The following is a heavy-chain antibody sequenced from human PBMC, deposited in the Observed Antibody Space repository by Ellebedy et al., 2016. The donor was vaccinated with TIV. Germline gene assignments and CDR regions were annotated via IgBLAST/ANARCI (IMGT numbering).Heavy chain of an antibody. J-gene: IGHJ3*02. CDR1: GFSLSRSGVG. CDR3: AHGMVRLKDAFDI. D-gene: IGHD5-18*01. V-gene: IGHV2-5*02. CDR2: LYWDDDK. Sequence: SGPTLVTPTPTLTMTCTFSGFSLSRSGVGVGWIRQPPGKALEWLAILYWDDDKGYSPSLKSRLTITKDTSKNQVVLTKTNMDPVDTAKYYCAHGMVRLKDAFDIWGQGTMVTVSS.